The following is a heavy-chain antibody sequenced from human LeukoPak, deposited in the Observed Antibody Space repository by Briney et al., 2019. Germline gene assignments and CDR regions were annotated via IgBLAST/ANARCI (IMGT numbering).Heavy chain of an antibody. D-gene: IGHD6-19*01. CDR2: IYYSGST. Sequence: SETLSLTCTVSGGSISSSSYYWGWIRQPPGKGLEWIGSIYYSGSTYYNPSLKSRVTISVDTSKNQFSLKLSSVTAADTAVYYCARQSVMWLAVSAGGWFDPWGQGTLVTVSS. CDR1: GGSISSSSYY. J-gene: IGHJ5*02. CDR3: ARQSVMWLAVSAGGWFDP. V-gene: IGHV4-39*01.